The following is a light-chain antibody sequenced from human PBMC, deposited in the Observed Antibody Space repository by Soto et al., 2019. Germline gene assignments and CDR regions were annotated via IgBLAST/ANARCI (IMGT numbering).Light chain of an antibody. CDR3: QQYTNWPQT. Sequence: EIVMTQSPATLSVSPGERATLSCSASQSVSSNLAWYQQKVGQAPRLLIYDASTRATGVPARFSGSGSGTEFTLTISSLHSEDFAVYHCQQYTNWPQTFGQGTKVDIK. V-gene: IGKV3-15*01. J-gene: IGKJ1*01. CDR2: DAS. CDR1: QSVSSN.